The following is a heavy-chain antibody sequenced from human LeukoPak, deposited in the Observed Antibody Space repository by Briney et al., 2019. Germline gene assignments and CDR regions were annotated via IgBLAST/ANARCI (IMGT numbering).Heavy chain of an antibody. J-gene: IGHJ4*02. CDR2: IGGSGTVT. D-gene: IGHD1-26*01. Sequence: GGSLRLSCAASGFTFSSYAMNWVRQAPGKGLEWVSSIGGSGTVTYYADSVKGRFTISRDNSKNTLYLQMNSLRAEDTAVYYCAKDSYKRSYPFDYWGQGTLVTVSS. CDR1: GFTFSSYA. V-gene: IGHV3-23*01. CDR3: AKDSYKRSYPFDY.